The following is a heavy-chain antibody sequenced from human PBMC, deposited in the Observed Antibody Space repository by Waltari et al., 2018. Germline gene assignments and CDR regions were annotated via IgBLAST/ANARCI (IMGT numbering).Heavy chain of an antibody. V-gene: IGHV3-33*01. Sequence: QVQLVESGGGVVQPGRSLRLSCAASGFTFSSYGMHWVRQAPGKGLEWVAVIWYDGSNKYYADSVKGRFTISRDKSKNTLYLQMNSLRAEDTAVYYCARSYSSGWYMGGWFDYWGQGTLVTVSS. J-gene: IGHJ4*02. D-gene: IGHD6-19*01. CDR3: ARSYSSGWYMGGWFDY. CDR1: GFTFSSYG. CDR2: IWYDGSNK.